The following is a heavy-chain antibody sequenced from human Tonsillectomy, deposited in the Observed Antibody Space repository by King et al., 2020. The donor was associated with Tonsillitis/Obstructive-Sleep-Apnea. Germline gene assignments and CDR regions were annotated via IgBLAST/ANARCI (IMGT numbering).Heavy chain of an antibody. V-gene: IGHV4-34*01. CDR2: INHSGIT. D-gene: IGHD1-1*01. CDR3: AGRITGTTNYSYMDV. J-gene: IGHJ6*03. CDR1: GGSFSGYY. Sequence: VQLQQWGAGLLKPSETLSLTCAVYGGSFSGYYWNWIRRPPGTGLEWIGEINHSGITNYNPSLKSRVTVSLDVSKNQVSLRLSSVTAADTAVYYCAGRITGTTNYSYMDVWGKGTTVTVSS.